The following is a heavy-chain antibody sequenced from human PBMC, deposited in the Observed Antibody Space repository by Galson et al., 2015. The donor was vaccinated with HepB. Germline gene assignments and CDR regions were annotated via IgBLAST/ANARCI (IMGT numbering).Heavy chain of an antibody. D-gene: IGHD3-10*01. CDR1: EYNFASYW. V-gene: IGHV5-10-1*01. CDR2: IDPKNSYT. Sequence: QSGAEVKPPGESLRISCKGSEYNFASYWISWVRQMPGKGLEWMAMIDPKNSYTHYSPSFQGHVTLSVDKSITTAYLQLSSLKASDTAIYYCARHGDFLNWFDPWGQGTLVTVSS. J-gene: IGHJ5*02. CDR3: ARHGDFLNWFDP.